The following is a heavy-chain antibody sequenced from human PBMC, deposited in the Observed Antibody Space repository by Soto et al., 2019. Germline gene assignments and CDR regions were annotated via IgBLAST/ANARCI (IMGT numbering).Heavy chain of an antibody. CDR1: GFTFSSYG. D-gene: IGHD4-17*01. CDR3: AKXTGQARLRVYYYYGMDV. J-gene: IGHJ6*01. V-gene: IGHV3-30*18. CDR2: ISYDGSNK. Sequence: GLSLRLSCAASGFTFSSYGMHWVRQAPGKGLEWVAVISYDGSNKYYADSVKGRFTISRDNSKNTLYLQMNSLRAEDTAVYYCAKXTGQARLRVYYYYGMDVWGQGTTVTVSS.